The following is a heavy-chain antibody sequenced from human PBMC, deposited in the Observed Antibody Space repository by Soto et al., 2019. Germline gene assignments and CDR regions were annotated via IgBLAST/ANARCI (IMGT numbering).Heavy chain of an antibody. Sequence: QITLKESGPTLVRPTQPLTLTCTFSGFPLSSSDVGVGWIRQPPGQAWEWLAVIYWDDDKRYRSSLKSRLIITKDTSKNQVVLTMTNMDAAYTGTYYCADTRYRQSSFDNWGQGTLVTVS. V-gene: IGHV2-5*02. D-gene: IGHD1-20*01. CDR3: ADTRYRQSSFDN. J-gene: IGHJ4*02. CDR2: IYWDDDK. CDR1: GFPLSSSDVG.